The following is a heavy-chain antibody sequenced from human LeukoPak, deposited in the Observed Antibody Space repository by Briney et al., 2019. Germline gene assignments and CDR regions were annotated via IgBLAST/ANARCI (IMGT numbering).Heavy chain of an antibody. V-gene: IGHV3-11*01. CDR2: INIGGTNT. Sequence: GGSLRLSCAASGFTFSDYYMSWIRQAPGKGLEWLSYINIGGTNTHYADSVKGRFTISRDNAKKSLYLQMNNLRAENTAVYYCATDGAGFDTWGQGVLVTVSS. CDR1: GFTFSDYY. J-gene: IGHJ5*02. CDR3: ATDGAGFDT.